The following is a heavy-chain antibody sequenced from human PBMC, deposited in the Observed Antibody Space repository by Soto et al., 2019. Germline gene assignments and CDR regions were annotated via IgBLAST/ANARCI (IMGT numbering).Heavy chain of an antibody. CDR1: GFTFSDYY. CDR2: ISSSGSTI. V-gene: IGHV3-11*01. Sequence: GGSVRLSCAASGFTFSDYYMSWIRQAPGKGLEWVSYISSSGSTIYYADSVKGRFTISRDNSKNTLYLQMNSLRAEDTAVYYCAKESVSGWYHNDNFDYWGQGTLVTVSS. CDR3: AKESVSGWYHNDNFDY. D-gene: IGHD6-19*01. J-gene: IGHJ4*02.